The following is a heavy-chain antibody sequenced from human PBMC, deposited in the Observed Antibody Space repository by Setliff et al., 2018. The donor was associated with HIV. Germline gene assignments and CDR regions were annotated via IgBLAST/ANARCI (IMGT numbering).Heavy chain of an antibody. CDR3: ALTGHRLLRGYMDV. D-gene: IGHD2-15*01. Sequence: SETLSLTCYVTDDPISSYYWSWVRQPAGKGLEWLGRLYVSGDTNYNPSLKSRVTMSLDTSKKHFSLNLKSVTAADTAVYYCALTGHRLLRGYMDVWGKGTTVTVSS. CDR2: LYVSGDT. V-gene: IGHV4-4*07. J-gene: IGHJ6*03. CDR1: DDPISSYY.